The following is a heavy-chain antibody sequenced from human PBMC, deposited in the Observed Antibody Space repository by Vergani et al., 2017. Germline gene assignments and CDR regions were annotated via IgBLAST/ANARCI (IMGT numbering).Heavy chain of an antibody. CDR2: ISYDGTNK. V-gene: IGHV3-30-3*01. CDR3: ARDRGDWRYSRYFYSCYMDV. J-gene: IGHJ6*03. Sequence: QVQLVESGGGVVQPGRSLRLSCAASGFTFGDHGIHWVRRAPGKGLEWGALISYDGTNKYYTNSVRGRFTISSDNSKSTLFLQMNSLRVEDVAVYYCARDRGDWRYSRYFYSCYMDVWGKGTTVTVSS. D-gene: IGHD4-11*01. CDR1: GFTFGDHG.